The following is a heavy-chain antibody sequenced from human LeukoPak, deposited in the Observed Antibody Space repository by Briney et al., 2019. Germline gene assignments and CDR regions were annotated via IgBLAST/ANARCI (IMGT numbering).Heavy chain of an antibody. Sequence: GASVKVSCKASGYTFTSFDINWVRQATGQGLEWMGWMNPNSGNTGYAQKFQGRVTMARNTSISTAYMELSSLRSEDTAVYYCASRGGSSSSDFDYWGQGTLVTVSS. D-gene: IGHD6-6*01. J-gene: IGHJ4*02. V-gene: IGHV1-8*01. CDR3: ASRGGSSSSDFDY. CDR1: GYTFTSFD. CDR2: MNPNSGNT.